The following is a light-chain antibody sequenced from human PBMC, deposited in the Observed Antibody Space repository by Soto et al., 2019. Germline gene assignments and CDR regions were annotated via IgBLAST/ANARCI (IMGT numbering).Light chain of an antibody. CDR2: LGS. J-gene: IGKJ4*01. CDR1: QSLLSSNGNNY. V-gene: IGKV2-28*01. CDR3: MQGLTTPLT. Sequence: DIVLTQSALSLPVTPGEPASISCRSSQSLLSSNGNNYLDWYLQKPGQSPQVLIYLGSNRASGVLDRFSGSGSGTDFTLKISRVEAEDVGVYYCMQGLTTPLTFGGGTKVDI.